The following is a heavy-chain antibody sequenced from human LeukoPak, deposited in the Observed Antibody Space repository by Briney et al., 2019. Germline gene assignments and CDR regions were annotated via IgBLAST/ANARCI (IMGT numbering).Heavy chain of an antibody. Sequence: GGSLRLSCAASGFTFDDCAMHWVRQAPGKGLEWVSGISWNSGSIGYADSVKGRFTISRDNAKDSLYLQMNSLRAEDTALYYCAKEYGDYGYGMDVWGQGTTVTVSS. CDR3: AKEYGDYGYGMDV. CDR2: ISWNSGSI. J-gene: IGHJ6*02. D-gene: IGHD4-17*01. CDR1: GFTFDDCA. V-gene: IGHV3-9*01.